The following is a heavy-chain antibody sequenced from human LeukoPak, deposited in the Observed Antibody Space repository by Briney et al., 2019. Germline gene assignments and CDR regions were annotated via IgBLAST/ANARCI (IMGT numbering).Heavy chain of an antibody. CDR2: ISSNGGST. Sequence: GGSLRLSCSASGFTFSSCAMHWVRQAPGKGLEYVSAISSNGGSTYYADSVKGRFTISRDNSKNTLYLQMSSLRAEDTAVYYCVKDGSGSYPHLDYWGQGTLVTVSS. J-gene: IGHJ4*02. V-gene: IGHV3-64D*09. CDR3: VKDGSGSYPHLDY. CDR1: GFTFSSCA. D-gene: IGHD3-10*01.